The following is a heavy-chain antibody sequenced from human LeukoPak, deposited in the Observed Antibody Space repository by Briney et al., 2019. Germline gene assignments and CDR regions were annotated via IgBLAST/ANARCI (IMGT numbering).Heavy chain of an antibody. J-gene: IGHJ4*02. D-gene: IGHD3-22*01. CDR3: ARDWGGYYDSSGYYYVGGALDY. V-gene: IGHV1-18*01. CDR2: ISAYNVNT. Sequence: ASVKVSCKASGYTFTSYGISWVRQAPGQGLEWMGWISAYNVNTNYAQKLQGRVTMTTDTSTSTAYMELRSLRSDDTAVYYCARDWGGYYDSSGYYYVGGALDYWGQGTLVTVSS. CDR1: GYTFTSYG.